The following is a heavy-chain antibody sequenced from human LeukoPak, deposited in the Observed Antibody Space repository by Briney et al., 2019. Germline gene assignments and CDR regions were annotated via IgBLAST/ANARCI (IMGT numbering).Heavy chain of an antibody. J-gene: IGHJ4*02. CDR2: IKQDGSDK. CDR3: ARENRGGTSISSHIYYFDY. Sequence: GGSLRLSCAASGFPFAGYWMMWVRQAPGKGLEWVANIKQDGSDKYYVDSVKGRFTISRDNAKNSLYLQMNSLRAEDTAVYYCARENRGGTSISSHIYYFDYWGQGTLVTVSS. V-gene: IGHV3-7*05. D-gene: IGHD1-14*01. CDR1: GFPFAGYW.